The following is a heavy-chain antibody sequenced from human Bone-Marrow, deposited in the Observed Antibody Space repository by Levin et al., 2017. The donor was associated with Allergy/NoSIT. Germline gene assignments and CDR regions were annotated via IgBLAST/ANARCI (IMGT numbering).Heavy chain of an antibody. V-gene: IGHV1-69*02. CDR1: GGTFSSYT. Sequence: SVKVSCKASGGTFSSYTISWVRQAPGQGLEWMGRIIPILGIANYAQKFQGRVTITADKSTSTAYMELSSLRSEDTAVYYCARGDYYDHKPDDYWGQGTLVTVSS. CDR3: ARGDYYDHKPDDY. D-gene: IGHD3-22*01. CDR2: IIPILGIA. J-gene: IGHJ4*02.